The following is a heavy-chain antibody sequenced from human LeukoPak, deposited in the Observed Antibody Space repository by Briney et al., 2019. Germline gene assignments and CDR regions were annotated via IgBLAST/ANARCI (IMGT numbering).Heavy chain of an antibody. CDR1: GGSISSYY. CDR3: ARDAAGTLSFDY. J-gene: IGHJ4*02. V-gene: IGHV4-38-2*02. CDR2: IYHSGST. D-gene: IGHD6-19*01. Sequence: SETLSLTCTVSGGSISSYYWGWIRQPPGKGLEWIGSIYHSGSTYYNPSLKSRVTISVDTSKNQFSLKLSSVTAADTAVYYCARDAAGTLSFDYWGQGTLVTVSS.